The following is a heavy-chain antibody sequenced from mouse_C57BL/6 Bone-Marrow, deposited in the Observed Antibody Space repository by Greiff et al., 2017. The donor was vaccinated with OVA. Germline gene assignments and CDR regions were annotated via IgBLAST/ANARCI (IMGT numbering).Heavy chain of an antibody. Sequence: EVQLQQSGPELVKPGASVKIPCKASGYTFTDYYMDWVKQSHGKSLEWIGDINPNNGGTIYNQKFKGKATLTVDKSSSTTYLELRSLTSEDTAVYYCARRITTVVATDYFDYWGQGTTLTVSS. J-gene: IGHJ2*01. CDR2: INPNNGGT. CDR1: GYTFTDYY. CDR3: ARRITTVVATDYFDY. D-gene: IGHD1-1*01. V-gene: IGHV1-18*01.